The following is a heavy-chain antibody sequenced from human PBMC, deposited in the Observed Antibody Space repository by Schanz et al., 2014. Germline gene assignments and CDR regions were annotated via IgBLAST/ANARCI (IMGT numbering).Heavy chain of an antibody. J-gene: IGHJ6*02. CDR3: AKGMGYCSGGTCYDYYYYGLDV. CDR2: ISYDGRNK. CDR1: GFTFSSYA. V-gene: IGHV3-30-3*01. D-gene: IGHD2-15*01. Sequence: VQLVESGGGLVKPGGSLRLSCAASGFTFSSYAMHWVRQAPGKGLEWVAVISYDGRNKYYADSVKGRFTISRDNSENTLYLQMNSLSADDTAVLYCAKGMGYCSGGTCYDYYYYGLDVWGQGTTVTVSS.